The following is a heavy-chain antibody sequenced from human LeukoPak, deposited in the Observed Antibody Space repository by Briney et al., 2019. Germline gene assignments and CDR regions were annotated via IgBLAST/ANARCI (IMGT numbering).Heavy chain of an antibody. CDR1: GFTFSSYW. CDR3: ARACRRSGDTCYLFDY. CDR2: INSDGSST. J-gene: IGHJ4*02. D-gene: IGHD2-15*01. Sequence: QSGGSLRLSCAASGFTFSSYWMHWVRQAPGKGLVWVSRINSDGSSTTYADSVKGRFTISRDNAKNTLYLQMNSLRAEDTAVYYCARACRRSGDTCYLFDYWGQGTLVTVSS. V-gene: IGHV3-74*01.